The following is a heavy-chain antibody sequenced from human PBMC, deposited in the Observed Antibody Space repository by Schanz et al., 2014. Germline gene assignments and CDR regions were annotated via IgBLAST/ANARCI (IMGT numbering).Heavy chain of an antibody. D-gene: IGHD6-19*01. V-gene: IGHV3-21*01. J-gene: IGHJ4*02. CDR3: AIIGVMVAVAGTRADY. Sequence: VQMVESGGGVVQPGRSLRLSCVASGFTFSSYGMNWVRQAPGKGLEWVSSISSSGSYIHYADSVKGRFSISRDNAKNSLFLQMNRLRAEDTALYYCAIIGVMVAVAGTRADYWGQGTLVTVSS. CDR1: GFTFSSYG. CDR2: ISSSGSYI.